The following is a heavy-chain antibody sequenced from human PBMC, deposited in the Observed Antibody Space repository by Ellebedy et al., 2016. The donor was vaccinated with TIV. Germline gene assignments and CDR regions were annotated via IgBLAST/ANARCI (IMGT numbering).Heavy chain of an antibody. CDR1: GGTFSSYA. D-gene: IGHD3-10*01. Sequence: AASVKVSCKASGGTFSSYAISWVRQAPGQGLEWMGRIIPILGIANYAQKFQGRVTITADKSTSTAYMELSSLRSEDTAVYYCATTMVREPDAFDIWGQGTMVTVSS. J-gene: IGHJ3*02. CDR2: IIPILGIA. CDR3: ATTMVREPDAFDI. V-gene: IGHV1-69*04.